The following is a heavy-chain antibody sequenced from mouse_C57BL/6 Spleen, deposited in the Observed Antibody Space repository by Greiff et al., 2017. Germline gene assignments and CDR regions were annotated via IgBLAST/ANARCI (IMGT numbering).Heavy chain of an antibody. J-gene: IGHJ3*01. D-gene: IGHD3-2*02. V-gene: IGHV1-22*01. CDR2: INPNNGGT. Sequence: EVQRVESGPELVKPGASVKMSCKASGYTFTDYNMHWVKQSHGKSLEWIGYINPNNGGTSYNQKFKGKATLTVNKSSSTAYMELRSLTSEDSAVYYCARGLRLHAYWGQGTLVTVSA. CDR3: ARGLRLHAY. CDR1: GYTFTDYN.